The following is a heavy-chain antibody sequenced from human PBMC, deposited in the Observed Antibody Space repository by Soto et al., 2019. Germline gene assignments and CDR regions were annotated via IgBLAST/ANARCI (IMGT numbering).Heavy chain of an antibody. CDR3: ARDLISATGFDY. CDR2: IKRDGSEK. Sequence: EVHLVESGGGLGQPGGSLRLSCAASGFTFSSYWMSWVRQAPGKGLEWVANIKRDGSEKYYVDSVKGRFTISRDNPKNSLYLQLNSLRAEDTAVYYCARDLISATGFDYWGQGTLVTVSS. D-gene: IGHD2-15*01. CDR1: GFTFSSYW. J-gene: IGHJ4*02. V-gene: IGHV3-7*05.